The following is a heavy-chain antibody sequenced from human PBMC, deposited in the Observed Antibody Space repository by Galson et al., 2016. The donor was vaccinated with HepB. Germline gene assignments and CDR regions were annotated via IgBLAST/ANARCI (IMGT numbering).Heavy chain of an antibody. CDR1: GGSISSGGYY. V-gene: IGHV4-61*02. CDR2: IYTSGST. CDR3: ARGQNDFQYYYYYGMDV. J-gene: IGHJ6*04. Sequence: TLSLTCTVSGGSISSGGYYWSWIRQPAGKDLEWIGRIYTSGSTNYNPSLRSRVSISVDTSKSQVSLKLASVTAADTAVYYCARGQNDFQYYYYYGMDVWGKGTTVTVSS. D-gene: IGHD2-21*02.